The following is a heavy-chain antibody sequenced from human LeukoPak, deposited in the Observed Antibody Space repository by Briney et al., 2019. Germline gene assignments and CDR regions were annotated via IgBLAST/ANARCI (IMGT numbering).Heavy chain of an antibody. J-gene: IGHJ4*02. Sequence: SETLSLTCTVSGGSVSSGSYYWSWIRQPPGKGLEWIGYIYYSGSTNYNPSLKSRVTISVDTSKNQFSLKLSSVTAADTAVYYCARVEEVATTLPGYWGQGTLVTVSS. CDR1: GGSVSSGSYY. CDR2: IYYSGST. V-gene: IGHV4-61*01. D-gene: IGHD5-24*01. CDR3: ARVEEVATTLPGY.